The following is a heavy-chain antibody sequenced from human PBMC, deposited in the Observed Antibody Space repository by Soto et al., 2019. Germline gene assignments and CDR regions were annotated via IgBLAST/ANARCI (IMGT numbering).Heavy chain of an antibody. D-gene: IGHD3-16*01. CDR3: ARVGAARRLFDY. Sequence: QVRLVQSGAEVKKPAASVKVSCKASGYTLTSYAMHGARQAPGQRLEWVGWINAGNGNTKYSQKFQGRVTITRDTSASTAYIELSSLRSEDTAVYYCARVGAARRLFDYSGQGSLVTVSS. CDR2: INAGNGNT. J-gene: IGHJ4*02. CDR1: GYTLTSYA. V-gene: IGHV1-3*01.